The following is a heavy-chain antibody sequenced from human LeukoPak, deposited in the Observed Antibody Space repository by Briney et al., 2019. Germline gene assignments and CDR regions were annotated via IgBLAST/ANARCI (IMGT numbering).Heavy chain of an antibody. CDR3: ARRGSSGWYDAFDI. V-gene: IGHV3-21*01. Sequence: PGGSLRLSCAASGFTFSSYSMNWVRQAPGKGLEWVSAISSSSSYIYYADSVKGRFTISRDNAKNSLYLQMNSLRAEDTAVYYCARRGSSGWYDAFDIWGQGTMVTVSS. D-gene: IGHD6-19*01. J-gene: IGHJ3*02. CDR1: GFTFSSYS. CDR2: ISSSSSYI.